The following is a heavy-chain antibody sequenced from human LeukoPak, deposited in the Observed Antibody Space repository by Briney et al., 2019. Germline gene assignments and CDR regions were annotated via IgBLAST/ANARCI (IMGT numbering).Heavy chain of an antibody. CDR2: ISGSGGST. J-gene: IGHJ4*02. D-gene: IGHD3-10*01. CDR1: GFTFSSYS. Sequence: GGSLRLSCAASGFTFSSYSMNWVRQAPGKGLEWVSAISGSGGSTYYADSVKGRFTISRDNSKNTLYLQMNSLRAEDTAVYYCAKDRRAGSYDYWGQGTLVTVSS. CDR3: AKDRRAGSYDY. V-gene: IGHV3-23*01.